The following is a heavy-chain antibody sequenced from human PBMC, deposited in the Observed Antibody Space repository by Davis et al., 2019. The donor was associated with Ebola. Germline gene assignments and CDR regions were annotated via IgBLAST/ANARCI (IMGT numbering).Heavy chain of an antibody. Sequence: ASVKVSCKASGYTFTSYDINWVRQATGQGLEWVGWMNPNSGNTGYSQKFQGRVTMTRNTSISTAYMELSSLRSEDTAMYYCASGVVVPAAHDAFDIWGQGTMVTVSS. CDR3: ASGVVVPAAHDAFDI. V-gene: IGHV1-8*01. J-gene: IGHJ3*02. CDR2: MNPNSGNT. CDR1: GYTFTSYD. D-gene: IGHD2-2*01.